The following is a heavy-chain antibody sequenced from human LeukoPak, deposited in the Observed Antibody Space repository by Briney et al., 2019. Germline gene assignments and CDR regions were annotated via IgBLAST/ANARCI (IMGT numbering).Heavy chain of an antibody. CDR3: ARVRGGWFDP. CDR1: GFTFSSYA. CDR2: ISYGGSNK. D-gene: IGHD3-16*01. V-gene: IGHV3-30-3*01. J-gene: IGHJ5*02. Sequence: GGSLRLSCAASGFTFSSYAMHWVCQAPGKGLEWVAVISYGGSNKYYADSVKGRFTISRDNSKNTLYLQMNSLRAEDTAVYYCARVRGGWFDPWGQGTLVTVSS.